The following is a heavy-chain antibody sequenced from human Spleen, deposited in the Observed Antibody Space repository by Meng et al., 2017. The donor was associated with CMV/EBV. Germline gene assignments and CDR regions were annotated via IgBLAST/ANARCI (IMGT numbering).Heavy chain of an antibody. J-gene: IGHJ4*02. CDR1: GFSVSSNY. V-gene: IGHV3-53*01. Sequence: GESLKISCAASGFSVSSNYISWVRQAPGKGLEWVSSIYSAGSTYYADSVKGRFTISRDKSKNTVYLQMNSLRADDTAVYYCAKRDGSYFPRGYFDYWGQGTLVTVSS. CDR2: IYSAGST. D-gene: IGHD1-26*01. CDR3: AKRDGSYFPRGYFDY.